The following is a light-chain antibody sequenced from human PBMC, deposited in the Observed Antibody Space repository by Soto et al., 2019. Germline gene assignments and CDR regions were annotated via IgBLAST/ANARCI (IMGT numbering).Light chain of an antibody. CDR2: GAS. CDR1: QSIGSSY. J-gene: IGKJ5*01. Sequence: EIVLTQSPGTLSLSPGERATLSCRASQSIGSSYLAWYQQKLGQSPRLLIYGASSRATGIPDRLSGCGSGTGFNLTISRLQPEDVAVYFCQQYGSSPPITFGKGTRLEIK. V-gene: IGKV3-20*01. CDR3: QQYGSSPPIT.